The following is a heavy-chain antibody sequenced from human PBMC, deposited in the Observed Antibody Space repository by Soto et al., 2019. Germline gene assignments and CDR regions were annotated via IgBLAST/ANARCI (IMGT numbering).Heavy chain of an antibody. V-gene: IGHV4-39*01. D-gene: IGHD3-10*01. J-gene: IGHJ6*02. Sequence: SETLALTCTVSGGSSSSSGYYCGWIRQPPGKGLEWIGSIYYSGSTYYNPSLESRVTISVDTSKNQFSLKLSSVTAEDTAVYYCAKASYYGSGRRPMYHYYGLAVWGQGTTVPVSS. CDR2: IYYSGST. CDR1: GGSSSSSGYY. CDR3: AKASYYGSGRRPMYHYYGLAV.